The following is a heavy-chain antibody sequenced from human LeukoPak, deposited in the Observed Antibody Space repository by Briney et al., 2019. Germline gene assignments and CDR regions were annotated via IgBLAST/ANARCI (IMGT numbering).Heavy chain of an antibody. Sequence: GGSLRLSCAASGFTFSSYGMNWVRQAPGEGLEWVAVISYDGSNKYYADSVKGRFTISRDNSKNTLYLQMDSLRAEDTAVYYCAKNGGDYRYGYSAFDIWGQGTMVTVSS. CDR2: ISYDGSNK. CDR1: GFTFSSYG. J-gene: IGHJ3*02. V-gene: IGHV3-30*18. CDR3: AKNGGDYRYGYSAFDI. D-gene: IGHD5-18*01.